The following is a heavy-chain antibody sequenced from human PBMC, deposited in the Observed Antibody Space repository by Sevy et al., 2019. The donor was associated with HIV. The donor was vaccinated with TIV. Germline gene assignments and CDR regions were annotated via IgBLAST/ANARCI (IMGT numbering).Heavy chain of an antibody. Sequence: GGSLRLSCAASGFTFSDYYMSWIRQAPGNGLEWVSYISSSGSTIYYADSVKGRFTISRDNAKNSLYLQMNSLRAEDTAVYYCARDARLRLGELSLYLFDYWGQGTLVTVSS. CDR1: GFTFSDYY. V-gene: IGHV3-11*01. J-gene: IGHJ4*02. D-gene: IGHD3-16*02. CDR3: ARDARLRLGELSLYLFDY. CDR2: ISSSGSTI.